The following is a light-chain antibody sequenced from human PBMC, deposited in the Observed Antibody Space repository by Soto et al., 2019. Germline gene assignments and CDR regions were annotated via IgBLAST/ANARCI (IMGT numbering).Light chain of an antibody. Sequence: QSVLTQPASVSGSPGQSITVSCTGTSSDVGGYNFVSWYQQHPGKAPKLMIYEVSNRPSGVSNRFSGSKSGNTASLTISGLQPEDEADYYCNSYTSSGYVFGAVTKVTVL. CDR3: NSYTSSGYV. J-gene: IGLJ1*01. V-gene: IGLV2-14*01. CDR1: SSDVGGYNF. CDR2: EVS.